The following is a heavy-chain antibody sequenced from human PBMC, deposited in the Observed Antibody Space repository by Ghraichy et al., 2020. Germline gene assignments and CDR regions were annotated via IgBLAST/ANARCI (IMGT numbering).Heavy chain of an antibody. D-gene: IGHD3-16*01. CDR1: GGSISGYY. Sequence: SETLSLTCSLSGGSISGYYWGWIRQPPGKGLEWIGYIYYTGATNYNPSLKSQVTISVDTTDNYFSLKLRSVTDADTAVYYCARGLDSADYYDTGAGVYYVDSWGPGMLVTVSS. V-gene: IGHV4-59*01. CDR2: IYYTGAT. CDR3: ARGLDSADYYDTGAGVYYVDS. J-gene: IGHJ4*02.